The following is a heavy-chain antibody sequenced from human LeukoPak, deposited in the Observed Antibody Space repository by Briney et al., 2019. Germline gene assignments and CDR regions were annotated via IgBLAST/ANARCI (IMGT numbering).Heavy chain of an antibody. V-gene: IGHV3-21*01. D-gene: IGHD2-2*01. J-gene: IGHJ3*02. Sequence: SGGSLRLSCAASGFTFSSYSMNWVRQAPGKGLEWVSSISSSSSYIYYADSVKGRFTISRDNSKNTLYLQMNSLRAEDTAVYYCAKDPRYQYEADIWGQGTMVTVSS. CDR1: GFTFSSYS. CDR3: AKDPRYQYEADI. CDR2: ISSSSSYI.